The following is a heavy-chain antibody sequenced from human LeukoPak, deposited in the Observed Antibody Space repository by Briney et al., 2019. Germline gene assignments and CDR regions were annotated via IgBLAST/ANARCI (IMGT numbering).Heavy chain of an antibody. D-gene: IGHD2-8*02. Sequence: PSETLSLTCTVSGGSISSSSYYWGWIRQPPGKGLEWIGNIYYSGSTYYNPSLKSRVTISVDTSKNQFSLELSSVTAADTAVYYCVRDRPGDYFDYWGQGTLVTVSS. V-gene: IGHV4-39*07. CDR2: IYYSGST. CDR3: VRDRPGDYFDY. J-gene: IGHJ4*02. CDR1: GGSISSSSYY.